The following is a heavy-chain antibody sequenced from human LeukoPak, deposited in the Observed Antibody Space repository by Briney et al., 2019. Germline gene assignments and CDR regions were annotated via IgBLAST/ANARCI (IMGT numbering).Heavy chain of an antibody. D-gene: IGHD2/OR15-2a*01. CDR3: ARSGLSRFGF. J-gene: IGHJ4*02. V-gene: IGHV3-23*01. Sequence: PGGSLRLSCAASGFTLSSYAMSWVRQGPGKGLEWVSAISVTGNTYHADSVRGRFTISRDNSRNTLYLQMNSLRAEDTAVYYCARSGLSRFGFWGQGTLVTVSS. CDR1: GFTLSSYA. CDR2: ISVTGNT.